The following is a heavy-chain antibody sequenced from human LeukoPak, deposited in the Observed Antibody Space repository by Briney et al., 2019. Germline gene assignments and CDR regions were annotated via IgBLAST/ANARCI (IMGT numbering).Heavy chain of an antibody. CDR1: GFTLSSYS. D-gene: IGHD6-19*01. V-gene: IGHV3-21*01. J-gene: IGHJ4*02. Sequence: PGGSLRLSCATSGFTLSSYSMNWVRQAPWKGLEWVSSISSSSSYIYYADSVKGRFTISRDNAKNSLYLHMNSLRVEDTAVYYCARDTAPLAGNGGGFDYWGQGTLVTVSS. CDR2: ISSSSSYI. CDR3: ARDTAPLAGNGGGFDY.